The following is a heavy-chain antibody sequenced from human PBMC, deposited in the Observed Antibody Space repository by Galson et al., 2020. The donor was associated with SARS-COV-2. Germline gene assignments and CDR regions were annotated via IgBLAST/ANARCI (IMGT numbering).Heavy chain of an antibody. CDR1: GGSISSDNW. CDR3: SRPKTGAQLDS. J-gene: IGHJ5*01. V-gene: IGHV4-4*02. CDR2: IYHSGTT. Sequence: SETLSLTCAVSGGSISSDNWWSWVRQPPGKGLEWIGDIYHSGTTNYNPSLKSRVTISVDKSTNQFSLNLKSVTAADTAVYFCSRPKTGAQLDSWGQGTLVTVS. D-gene: IGHD7-27*01.